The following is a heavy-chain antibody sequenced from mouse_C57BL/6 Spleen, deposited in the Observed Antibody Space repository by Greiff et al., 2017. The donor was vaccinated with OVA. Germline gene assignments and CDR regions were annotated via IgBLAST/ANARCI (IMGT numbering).Heavy chain of an antibody. CDR2: ISYDGSN. CDR1: GYSITSGYY. J-gene: IGHJ3*01. Sequence: EVQLQESGPGLVKPSQSLSLTCSVTGYSITSGYYWNWIRQFPGNTLEWMGYISYDGSNNYNPSLKNRISITRYTSKNQFFLKLNSVTTDDPATYSCASSSVYPLFAYWGQGTLVTVSA. V-gene: IGHV3-6*01. D-gene: IGHD6-1*01. CDR3: ASSSVYPLFAY.